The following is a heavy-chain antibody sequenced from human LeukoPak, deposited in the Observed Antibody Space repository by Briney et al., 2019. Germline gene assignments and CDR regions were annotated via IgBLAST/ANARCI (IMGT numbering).Heavy chain of an antibody. J-gene: IGHJ1*01. V-gene: IGHV3-43*02. CDR1: GFTFDEFA. D-gene: IGHD2-2*01. Sequence: PGGSLRLSCAASGFTFDEFAMHWVRQAPGKGLEWVSFVSGDGGRTDYADSVKGRFTISRDNSKNSLYLQMNSQTAEDTAFYFCARDRMSRAPTYFHHWGQGTLVTVSA. CDR3: ARDRMSRAPTYFHH. CDR2: VSGDGGRT.